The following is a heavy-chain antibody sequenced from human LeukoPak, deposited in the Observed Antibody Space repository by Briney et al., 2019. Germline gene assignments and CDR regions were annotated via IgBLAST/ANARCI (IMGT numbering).Heavy chain of an antibody. CDR2: FDPEDGET. D-gene: IGHD5-12*01. J-gene: IGHJ5*02. CDR3: ATVYDGGGRNWFAP. Sequence: ASVKVSCKVSGYTLTELSMHWVRQAPGRGLEWMGGFDPEDGETIYAQKFQGRVTMTEDTSTDTAYMELSSPRSEDTAVYYCATVYDGGGRNWFAPWGQGPLVTVSS. CDR1: GYTLTELS. V-gene: IGHV1-24*01.